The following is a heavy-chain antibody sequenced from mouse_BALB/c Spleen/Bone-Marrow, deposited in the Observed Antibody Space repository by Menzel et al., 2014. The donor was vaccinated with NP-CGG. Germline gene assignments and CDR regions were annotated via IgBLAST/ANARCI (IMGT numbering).Heavy chain of an antibody. CDR1: GFDSSRYW. CDR2: INPDSSTI. Sequence: EVKLMESGGGLVQPGGSLKLSCAASGFDSSRYWMSWVRQAPGKGLEWIGEINPDSSTINYTPSLKDKFIISRDNAKNTLYLQMSKVRSEDTALYYCARAHYYGLFAYWGQGTLVTVSA. CDR3: ARAHYYGLFAY. V-gene: IGHV4-1*02. J-gene: IGHJ3*01. D-gene: IGHD1-2*01.